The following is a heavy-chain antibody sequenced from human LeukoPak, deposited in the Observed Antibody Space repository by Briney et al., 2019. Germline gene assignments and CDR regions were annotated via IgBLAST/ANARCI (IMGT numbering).Heavy chain of an antibody. CDR3: AKDRGGDYDGFDY. Sequence: GGSLRLSCAASGFTFSSYSMNWVRQAPGKGLEWVSYISSSSSTIYYADSVKGRFTISRDNSKNTLYLQMNSLRAEDTAVYYCAKDRGGDYDGFDYWGQGTLVTVSS. CDR1: GFTFSSYS. V-gene: IGHV3-48*01. D-gene: IGHD4-17*01. CDR2: ISSSSSTI. J-gene: IGHJ4*02.